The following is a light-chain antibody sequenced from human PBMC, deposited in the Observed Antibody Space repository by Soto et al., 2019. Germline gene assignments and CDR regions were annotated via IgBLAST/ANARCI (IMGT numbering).Light chain of an antibody. Sequence: EIVLTQSPDTLSFSPGERATLSCRASQSVSSSYLAWYQQKPGQAPRLLIYVASSRATGIPDRFSGSGSGTDFTLTISRLEPEDFAVYYCQQYDISPLTFGGGTKVEIK. J-gene: IGKJ4*01. CDR1: QSVSSSY. V-gene: IGKV3-20*01. CDR2: VAS. CDR3: QQYDISPLT.